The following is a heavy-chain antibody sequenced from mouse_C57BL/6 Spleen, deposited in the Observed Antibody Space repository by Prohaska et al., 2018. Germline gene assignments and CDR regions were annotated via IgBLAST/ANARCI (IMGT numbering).Heavy chain of an antibody. CDR2: INPNNGGT. J-gene: IGHJ3*01. CDR3: ANFPWFAY. V-gene: IGHV1-22*01. Sequence: QSHGKSLEWIGYINPNNGGTSYNQKFKGKATLTVNKSSSTAYMELRSLTSEDSAVYYCANFPWFAYWGQGTLVTVSA.